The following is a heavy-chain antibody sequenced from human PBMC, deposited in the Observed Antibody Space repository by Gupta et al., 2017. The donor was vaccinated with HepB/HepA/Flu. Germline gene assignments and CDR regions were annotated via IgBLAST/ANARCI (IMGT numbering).Heavy chain of an antibody. CDR3: ARGVVVPAASDAFDI. V-gene: IGHV1-2*02. Sequence: QVQLVQSGAEVKKPGASVKVSCKASGYTFTGYYMHWLRQAPGQGLEWMGWINPNSGGTNYAQKFQGRVTMTRDTSISTAYMELSRLRSDDTAVYYCARGVVVPAASDAFDIWGQGTMVTVSS. J-gene: IGHJ3*02. D-gene: IGHD2-2*01. CDR2: INPNSGGT. CDR1: GYTFTGYY.